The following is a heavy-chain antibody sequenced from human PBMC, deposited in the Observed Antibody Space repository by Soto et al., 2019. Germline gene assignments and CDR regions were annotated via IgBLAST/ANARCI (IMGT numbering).Heavy chain of an antibody. D-gene: IGHD1-26*01. V-gene: IGHV1-69*01. Sequence: QVQLVQPGAEVKKPGSSVKVSCKASGGTFSSDSINWVRQAPGQGLEWMAEIIPIVGTANYAQKFQGRVTIPADESTSTAYMKLSSLSSEDPAVYYCARDGGRHSGGIDYWGQGTVVTVSS. CDR3: ARDGGRHSGGIDY. CDR1: GGTFSSDS. J-gene: IGHJ4*02. CDR2: IIPIVGTA.